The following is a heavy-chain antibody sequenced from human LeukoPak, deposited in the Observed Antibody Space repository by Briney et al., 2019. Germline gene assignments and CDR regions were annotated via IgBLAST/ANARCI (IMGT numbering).Heavy chain of an antibody. CDR1: GFTFSSYA. D-gene: IGHD3-22*01. V-gene: IGHV3-23*01. J-gene: IGHJ3*02. Sequence: EGSLRLSCAASGFTFSSYAMSWVRQAPGKGLEWVSAISGSGGSTYYADSVKDRFTISRDNSKNTLYLQMNSLRAEDTAVYYCAKDLPMIVVVITGLDAFDIWGQGTMVTVSS. CDR2: ISGSGGST. CDR3: AKDLPMIVVVITGLDAFDI.